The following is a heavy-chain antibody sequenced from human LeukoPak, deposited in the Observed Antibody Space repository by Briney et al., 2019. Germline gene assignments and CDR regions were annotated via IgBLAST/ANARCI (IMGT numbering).Heavy chain of an antibody. CDR1: GYTFTASY. V-gene: IGHV1-2*02. Sequence: ASVKVSCTASGYTFTASYIHWVRQAPGQGLEWIGWINANNGGTTYAQRLQGRVTMTRDTSISTAYMDLSRLTSDDTAVYYCARLGQVILPNDAFDIWGQGTMVTVSS. D-gene: IGHD1-26*01. CDR3: ARLGQVILPNDAFDI. CDR2: INANNGGT. J-gene: IGHJ3*02.